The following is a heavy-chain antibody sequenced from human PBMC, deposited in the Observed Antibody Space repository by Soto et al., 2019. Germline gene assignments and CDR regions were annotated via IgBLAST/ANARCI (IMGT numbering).Heavy chain of an antibody. D-gene: IGHD3-10*01. CDR2: IYYSGST. Sequence: SETLSLTCTVSGGSISSSSYYWGWIRQPPGKGLEWIGSIYYSGSTYYNPSLKSRVTISVDTSKNQFSLKLSSVTAADTAVYYCARDPVLLWFGELSRFYGMDVWGQGTTVTVSS. J-gene: IGHJ6*02. CDR3: ARDPVLLWFGELSRFYGMDV. V-gene: IGHV4-39*02. CDR1: GGSISSSSYY.